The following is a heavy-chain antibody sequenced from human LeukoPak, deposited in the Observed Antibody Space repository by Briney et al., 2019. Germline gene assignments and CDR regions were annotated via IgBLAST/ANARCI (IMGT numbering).Heavy chain of an antibody. CDR2: ISYDGSNK. V-gene: IGHV3-30*03. J-gene: IGHJ1*01. CDR1: GFTFSSYG. Sequence: PGGSLRLSCAASGFTFSSYGMHWVRQAPGKGLEWVAVISYDGSNKYYADSVKGRFTISRDNSKNTLYLQMNSLRAEDTAVYYCAREGDNSIWYRFQHWGQGTLVTVSS. D-gene: IGHD6-13*01. CDR3: AREGDNSIWYRFQH.